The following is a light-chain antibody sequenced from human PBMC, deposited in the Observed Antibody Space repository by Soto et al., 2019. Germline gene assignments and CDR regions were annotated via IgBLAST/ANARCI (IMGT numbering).Light chain of an antibody. CDR2: AAY. CDR3: QRSYSTPPYT. V-gene: IGKV1-39*01. J-gene: IGKJ2*01. Sequence: DIQMTQSPSSLSTSVGDRVTITCRASQYINNYLNWYQQKPGKAPKLLIFAAYNLQSGVPSRFSGSGSGTDFTLTISSLQPEDFATYSCQRSYSTPPYTFGQGTKLDMK. CDR1: QYINNY.